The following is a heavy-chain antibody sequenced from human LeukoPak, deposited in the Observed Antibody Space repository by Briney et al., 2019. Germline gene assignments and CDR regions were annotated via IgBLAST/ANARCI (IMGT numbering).Heavy chain of an antibody. V-gene: IGHV4-4*07. CDR3: TRGREYGDYLDY. J-gene: IGHJ4*02. Sequence: SETLSLTCTVSGGSISSYYWSWIRQPAGKGLEWIGRIYTSGSTNYNPSLKSRVTMSVDTSKNQVSLKLNSVTDADTAVYYCTRGREYGDYLDYWGQGTLVTVSS. D-gene: IGHD2/OR15-2a*01. CDR1: GGSISSYY. CDR2: IYTSGST.